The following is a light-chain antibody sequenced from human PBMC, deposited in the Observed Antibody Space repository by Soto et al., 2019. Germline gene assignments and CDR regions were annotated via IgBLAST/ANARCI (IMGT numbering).Light chain of an antibody. CDR3: HSYESILFHV. V-gene: IGLV1-40*01. CDR1: SSNIGAGYD. Sequence: SVLTQPPSVSGAPGQRVTISCTGSSSNIGAGYDVHWYQQLPGTAPKLLIYGNSNRPSGVPDRFSGSKSGTSASLAITGLQAEDEADYYCHSYESILFHVFGTGTKVTVL. J-gene: IGLJ1*01. CDR2: GNS.